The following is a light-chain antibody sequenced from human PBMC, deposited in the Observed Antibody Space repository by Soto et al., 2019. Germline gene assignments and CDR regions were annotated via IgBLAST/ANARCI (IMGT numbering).Light chain of an antibody. CDR2: KAS. Sequence: IQMAQSPXTLSGSVRDRAAITCRASQTICSWLAWNQQKPGKALKLLIYKASTLKSGVPSRFSGSGSGTEFTRTLSSQQPDDCSTYYCQQYNRYSFGPGTKVDIK. CDR1: QTICSW. J-gene: IGKJ3*01. V-gene: IGKV1-5*03. CDR3: QQYNRYS.